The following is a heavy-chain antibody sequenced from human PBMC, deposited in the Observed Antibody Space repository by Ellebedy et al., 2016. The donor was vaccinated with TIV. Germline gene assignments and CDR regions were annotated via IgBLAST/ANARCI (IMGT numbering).Heavy chain of an antibody. D-gene: IGHD2-8*01. V-gene: IGHV3-49*03. J-gene: IGHJ3*01. CDR1: GFSFGDHS. CDR2: IGDKGSGGTI. CDR3: TRSCTRLPSCFDV. Sequence: GGSLRLSXKGGGFSFGDHSVNWFRRGPGKGLEWVGFIGDKGSGGTIEYAASVKGRFSISRDDSKGIAFLQGNILKSEDTAIYYCTRSCTRLPSCFDVWGQGTVVTVSS.